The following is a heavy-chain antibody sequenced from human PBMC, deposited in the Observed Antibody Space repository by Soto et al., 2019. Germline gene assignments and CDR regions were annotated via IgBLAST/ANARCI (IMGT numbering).Heavy chain of an antibody. V-gene: IGHV1-69*04. CDR3: ARDGVVVVAATWRNWFDP. J-gene: IGHJ5*02. Sequence: VASVKVSCKASGGTFSSYTISWVRQAPGQGLEWMGRIIPILGIANYAQKFQGRVTITADKSTSTAYMELSSLRSEDTAVYYCARDGVVVVAATWRNWFDPWGQGTLVTVSS. CDR1: GGTFSSYT. D-gene: IGHD2-15*01. CDR2: IIPILGIA.